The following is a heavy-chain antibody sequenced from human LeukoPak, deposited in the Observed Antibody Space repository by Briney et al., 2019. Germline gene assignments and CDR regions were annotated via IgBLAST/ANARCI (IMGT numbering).Heavy chain of an antibody. J-gene: IGHJ6*02. CDR3: ANQPGLYDNGWSTTYHFFGLDV. CDR1: GFTFSSYA. V-gene: IGHV3-23*01. CDR2: VSGRASRA. Sequence: PGGSLRLSCAASGFTFSSYAMSWVRQAPGKGLEWVSSVSGRASRAYYAASVQGRFTISRDNSKDTLYLEVNSLRAGDTAVYYCANQPGLYDNGWSTTYHFFGLDVWGQGTSVTVSS. D-gene: IGHD6-19*01.